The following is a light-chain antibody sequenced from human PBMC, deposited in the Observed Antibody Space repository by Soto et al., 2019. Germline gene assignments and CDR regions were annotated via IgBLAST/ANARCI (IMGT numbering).Light chain of an antibody. J-gene: IGKJ4*01. V-gene: IGKV1-9*01. CDR1: QGISTY. CDR2: AAS. CDR3: QQLHSYPLT. Sequence: IQVTQSPSSRSASHGDRVTITCRAGQGISTYLAWYQQKPRKAPKLLIYAASTLQSGVPSRFSGSGSGTDFTLTISSLQPEDFATYYCQQLHSYPLTFGGGTKV.